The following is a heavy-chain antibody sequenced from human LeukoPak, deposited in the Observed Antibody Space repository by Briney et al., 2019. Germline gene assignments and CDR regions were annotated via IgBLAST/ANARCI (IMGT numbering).Heavy chain of an antibody. V-gene: IGHV3-23*01. CDR2: ISGSGGTT. CDR3: AKADLGYSSSWYASSDQGGVDY. J-gene: IGHJ4*02. CDR1: GFTFSSYA. D-gene: IGHD6-13*01. Sequence: PGGSLRLSCAASGFTFSSYAMSWVRQAPGKGLEWVSAISGSGGTTYYASSVKGRFTISRDNSKNTLYLQMNRLRAEDTAVYYCAKADLGYSSSWYASSDQGGVDYWGQGTLVTVSS.